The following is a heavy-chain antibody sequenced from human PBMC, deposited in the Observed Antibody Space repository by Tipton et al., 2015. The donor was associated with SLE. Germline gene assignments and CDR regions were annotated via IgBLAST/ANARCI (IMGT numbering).Heavy chain of an antibody. CDR2: IRYSGST. CDR1: GFTFDDYA. J-gene: IGHJ4*02. D-gene: IGHD3-10*01. Sequence: LRLSCAASGFTFDDYAMHWVRQAPGKGLGWVGYIRYSGSTSSNPSLRSRVIPSLDMSKKQFSLKVTSVTAADTAVYYCARGDPTYCSGSYYFDYWGQGTLGAGSS. CDR3: ARGDPTYCSGSYYFDY. V-gene: IGHV4-59*01.